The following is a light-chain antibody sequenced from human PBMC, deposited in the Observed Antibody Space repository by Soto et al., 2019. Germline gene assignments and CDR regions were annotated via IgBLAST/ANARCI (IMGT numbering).Light chain of an antibody. CDR2: GAS. V-gene: IGKV3D-15*01. CDR3: QQYNNWVT. CDR1: ESVSSN. Sequence: EIVMTQSPATLSVSPGERATLSCRASESVSSNLAWYQHKPGQAPRLLIYGASTRATGIPARFSGSGSGTEFTLTISSLQSEDFALYYCQQYNNWVTFGQGTRLEI. J-gene: IGKJ5*01.